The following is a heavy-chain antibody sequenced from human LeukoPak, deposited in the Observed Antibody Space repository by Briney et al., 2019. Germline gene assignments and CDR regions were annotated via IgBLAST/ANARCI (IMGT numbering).Heavy chain of an antibody. V-gene: IGHV3-15*01. CDR1: GFIFSNAW. D-gene: IGHD4-17*01. J-gene: IGHJ4*02. Sequence: GGSLRLSCAASGFIFSNAWMTWVRQAPGKGLEWVGRIKRKTDGGTTDYAAPVKGRFTISRDDSKNTLYLQMNSLKTEDTAVYYCTTTSDYGDHKRWGQGTLVTVSS. CDR2: IKRKTDGGTT. CDR3: TTTSDYGDHKR.